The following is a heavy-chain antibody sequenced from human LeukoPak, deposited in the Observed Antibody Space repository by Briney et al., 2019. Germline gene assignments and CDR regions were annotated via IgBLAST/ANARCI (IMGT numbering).Heavy chain of an antibody. CDR3: ARVASHSSLDY. D-gene: IGHD6-13*01. V-gene: IGHV4-34*01. CDR2: INHSRTT. CDR1: GGSFSGYY. J-gene: IGHJ4*02. Sequence: PSETLSLTCAVYGGSFSGYYWSWIRQPPGKGLEWIGGINHSRTTNYNPSLKSRVTISVDTSKNQFSLKLSSVTAADTAVYYCARVASHSSLDYWGQGTLVTVSS.